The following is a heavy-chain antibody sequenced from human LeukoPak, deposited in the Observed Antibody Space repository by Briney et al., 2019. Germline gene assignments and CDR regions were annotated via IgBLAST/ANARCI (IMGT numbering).Heavy chain of an antibody. CDR1: GFTVSSNY. D-gene: IGHD5-12*01. CDR2: IYSGGST. Sequence: PGGSLRLSCAASGFTVSSNYMSWVRQAPGKGLEWVSVIYSGGSTYYADSVKGRFTISRDNSKNTVCLQMNSLGAEDTAVYYCARVARPGYRYYGMDIWGQGTTVTVS. V-gene: IGHV3-53*01. J-gene: IGHJ6*02. CDR3: ARVARPGYRYYGMDI.